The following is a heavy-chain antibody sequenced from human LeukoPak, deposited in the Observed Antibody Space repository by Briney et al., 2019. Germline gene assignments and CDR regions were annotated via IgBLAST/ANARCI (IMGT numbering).Heavy chain of an antibody. D-gene: IGHD6-13*01. V-gene: IGHV3-66*02. Sequence: LSCAAXGFTVSSNYXSWVRQAPGKGPEWVSVMYSGGSTYYADSVKGRFTISRDNSKNTLYLQMNSLRAEDTAVYYCAREVFGAAVYYFDYWGQGTLVTVSS. CDR3: AREVFGAAVYYFDY. J-gene: IGHJ4*02. CDR1: GFTVSSNY. CDR2: MYSGGST.